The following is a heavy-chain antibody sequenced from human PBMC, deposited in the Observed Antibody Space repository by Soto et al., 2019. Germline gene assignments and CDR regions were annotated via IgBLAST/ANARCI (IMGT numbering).Heavy chain of an antibody. CDR3: ARDYYHNSGYPYNWFDP. Sequence: RGSQRRSCAASGLKFSIYLRHWVRQDQGKGLVWVSRINSDGSSTSYADSVKGRFTISRDNAKNTLYLQMNSLRAEDTAVYYCARDYYHNSGYPYNWFDPWGQGTLVTV. J-gene: IGHJ5*02. D-gene: IGHD3-22*01. CDR1: GLKFSIYL. V-gene: IGHV3-74*01. CDR2: INSDGSST.